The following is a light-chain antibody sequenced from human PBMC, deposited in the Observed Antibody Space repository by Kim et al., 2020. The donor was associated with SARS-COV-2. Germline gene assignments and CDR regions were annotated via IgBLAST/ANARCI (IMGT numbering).Light chain of an antibody. CDR2: EVS. Sequence: QSALTQPASVSGSPGQSITISCTGTSSDVGSYNLVSWYQQHPGKAPKLIIYEVSKGPSGVSNRFSGSKSGNTASLTISGLQAEDEADYYCCSYAGSRINWVFGGGTQLTVL. CDR1: SSDVGSYNL. J-gene: IGLJ3*02. V-gene: IGLV2-23*02. CDR3: CSYAGSRINWV.